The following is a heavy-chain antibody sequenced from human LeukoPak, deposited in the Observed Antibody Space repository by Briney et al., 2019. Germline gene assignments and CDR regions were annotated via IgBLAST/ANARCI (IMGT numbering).Heavy chain of an antibody. Sequence: PGGSLRLSCAASGFTFSSYAMHWVRQAPGKGLEWVAVISYDGSNKYYADSVKGRFTISRDNAKNSLYLQMNSLKAEDTAVYYCAKKDGSSDYYYYMDVWGKGTTVTVSS. V-gene: IGHV3-30-3*02. J-gene: IGHJ6*03. D-gene: IGHD3-10*01. CDR1: GFTFSSYA. CDR2: ISYDGSNK. CDR3: AKKDGSSDYYYYMDV.